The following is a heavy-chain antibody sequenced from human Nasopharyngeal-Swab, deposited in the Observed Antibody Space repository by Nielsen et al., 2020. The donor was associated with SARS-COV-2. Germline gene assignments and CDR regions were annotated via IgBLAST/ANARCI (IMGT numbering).Heavy chain of an antibody. CDR3: ATASPIVGADNWFDP. D-gene: IGHD1-26*01. CDR1: GYTLTELS. Sequence: ASVKVSCKVSGYTLTELSMHWVRQAPGKGLEWMGGFDPEDGETIYAQKFQGRVTMTEDTSTDTAYMELSSLRSEDTAMYYCATASPIVGADNWFDPWGQGTLVTVSS. J-gene: IGHJ5*02. CDR2: FDPEDGET. V-gene: IGHV1-24*01.